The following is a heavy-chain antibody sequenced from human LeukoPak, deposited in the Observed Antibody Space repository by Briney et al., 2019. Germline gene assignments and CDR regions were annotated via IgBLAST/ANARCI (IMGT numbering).Heavy chain of an antibody. D-gene: IGHD4-17*01. CDR3: ARLYGDYVGY. V-gene: IGHV3-53*01. CDR1: GFTVSSNY. J-gene: IGHJ4*02. CDR2: IYSGGST. Sequence: GGSLRLSYAASGFTVSSNYMSWVRQAPGKGLEWVSVIYSGGSTYYADSVKGRFTISRDNSKNTLYLQMNSLRAEDTAVYYCARLYGDYVGYWGQGTLVTVSS.